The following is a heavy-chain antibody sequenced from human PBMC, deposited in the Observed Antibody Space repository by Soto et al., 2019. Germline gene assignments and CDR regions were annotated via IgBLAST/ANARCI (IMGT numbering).Heavy chain of an antibody. CDR1: GGTFSSYA. D-gene: IGHD3-22*01. Sequence: QVQLVQSGAEVKKPGSSVKVSCKASGGTFSSYAISWVRQAPGQGLEWMGGIIPISGTANYAQKFQGRVTITADESTSTAYMELSSLRSEDTAVYYCARDERKNVVVVIRRGYYYGMDVWGQGTRVTVS. CDR2: IIPISGTA. V-gene: IGHV1-69*01. CDR3: ARDERKNVVVVIRRGYYYGMDV. J-gene: IGHJ6*02.